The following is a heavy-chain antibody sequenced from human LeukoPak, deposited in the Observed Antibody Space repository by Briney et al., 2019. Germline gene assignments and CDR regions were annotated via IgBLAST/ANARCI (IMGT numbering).Heavy chain of an antibody. D-gene: IGHD2-2*01. CDR3: ARGEDIVVVPAATSGAFDI. CDR1: GFTFSDYY. Sequence: GGSLRLSCAASGFTFSDYYMSWIRQAPGKGLEWVSYISSSGSTIYYADSVKGRFTISRDNAKNSLYLQMNSLRAEDTAVYYCARGEDIVVVPAATSGAFDIWGQGTMVTVSS. J-gene: IGHJ3*02. V-gene: IGHV3-11*04. CDR2: ISSSGSTI.